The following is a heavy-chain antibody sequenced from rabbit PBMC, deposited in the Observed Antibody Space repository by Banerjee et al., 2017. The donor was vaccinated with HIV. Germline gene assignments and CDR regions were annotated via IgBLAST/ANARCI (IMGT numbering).Heavy chain of an antibody. D-gene: IGHD4-1*01. CDR3: ARDLAGVIGWNFGL. J-gene: IGHJ4*01. Sequence: QQQLEESGGGLVQPGGSLKLSCKASGFDFSSYGVSWVRQAPGKGLEWIGCIWTNSGNTVYASWAKGPFTISKTSSTTVTLQMTSLTAADTATYFCARDLAGVIGWNFGLWGPGTLVT. CDR1: GFDFSSYG. CDR2: IWTNSGNT. V-gene: IGHV1S45*01.